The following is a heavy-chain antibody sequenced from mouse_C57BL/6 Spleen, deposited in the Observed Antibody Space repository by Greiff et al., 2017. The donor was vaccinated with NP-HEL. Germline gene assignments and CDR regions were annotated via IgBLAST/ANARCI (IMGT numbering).Heavy chain of an antibody. CDR1: GFTFSDAW. J-gene: IGHJ2*01. CDR3: TSRALLRGLDY. V-gene: IGHV6-6*01. CDR2: IRNKANNHAT. D-gene: IGHD1-2*01. Sequence: EVKVEESGGGLVQPGGSMKLSCAASGFTFSDAWMDWVRQSPEKGLEWVAEIRNKANNHATYYAESVKGRFTISRDDSKSSVYLQMNSLRAEDTGIYYCTSRALLRGLDYWGQGTTLTVSS.